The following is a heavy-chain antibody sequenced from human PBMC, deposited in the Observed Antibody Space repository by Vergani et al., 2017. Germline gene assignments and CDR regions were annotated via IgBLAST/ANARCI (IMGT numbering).Heavy chain of an antibody. V-gene: IGHV4-4*07. Sequence: QVQMQESGPGLVKTSETLSLTCSASGAPIRYWCWSWIRQPAGKGLEWIGRVYTSGMTNYNPSLKSRVTILVDRSKSQFSLKLTSVTAGDTAVYFCARELSYYYGSGSDDYNPYYYEGMDVWGPGTTVTVSS. D-gene: IGHD3-10*01. CDR3: ARELSYYYGSGSDDYNPYYYEGMDV. CDR2: VYTSGMT. J-gene: IGHJ6*02. CDR1: GAPIRYWC.